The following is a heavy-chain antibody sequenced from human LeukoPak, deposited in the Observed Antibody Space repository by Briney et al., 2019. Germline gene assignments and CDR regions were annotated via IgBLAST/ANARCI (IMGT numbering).Heavy chain of an antibody. CDR1: GFTFSSYS. D-gene: IGHD3-10*01. CDR3: ARDRVVRGPTEFGYFDY. Sequence: GGSLRPSCAASGFTFSSYSMNWVRQAPGKGLEWVSSISSSSSYIYYADSVKGRFTISRDNAKNSLCLQMNSLRAEDTAVYYCARDRVVRGPTEFGYFDYWGQGTLVTVSS. CDR2: ISSSSSYI. J-gene: IGHJ4*02. V-gene: IGHV3-21*01.